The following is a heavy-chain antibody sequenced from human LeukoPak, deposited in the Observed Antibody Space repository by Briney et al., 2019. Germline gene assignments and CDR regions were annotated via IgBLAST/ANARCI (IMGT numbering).Heavy chain of an antibody. J-gene: IGHJ4*02. CDR3: ARGMYDFWSGYYDY. CDR1: GGSISSSSYY. Sequence: SETLSLTCTVSGGSISSSSYYWGWLRQPPGKGLEWIGSIYYSGSTYYNPSLKSRVTISVDTSKNQFSLKLSSVTAADTAVYYCARGMYDFWSGYYDYWGQGTLVTVSS. CDR2: IYYSGST. D-gene: IGHD3-3*01. V-gene: IGHV4-39*07.